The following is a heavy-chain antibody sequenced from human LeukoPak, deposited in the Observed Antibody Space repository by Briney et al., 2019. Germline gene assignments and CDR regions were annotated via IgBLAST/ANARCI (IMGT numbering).Heavy chain of an antibody. J-gene: IGHJ1*01. CDR1: GFGFRYAW. D-gene: IGHD5-18*01. V-gene: IGHV3-15*01. CDR2: IKRKSDGETT. CDR3: TTAPCGYAYMNGWHLDD. Sequence: GGSLRLSWAASGFGFRYAWMSWVRQAPGKGPGWIGRIKRKSDGETTDYAAPVEGRFTFSRDDSKNTLFLPMNSLKTQATAIYDSTTAPCGYAYMNGWHLDDGGQGALAPVSS.